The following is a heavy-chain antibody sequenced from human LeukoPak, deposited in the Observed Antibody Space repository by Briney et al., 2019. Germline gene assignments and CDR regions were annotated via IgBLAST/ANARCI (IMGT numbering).Heavy chain of an antibody. Sequence: SETLSLTCAVYGGSSSGYYWSWIRQPPGKGLEWIGEINHSGSTNYNPSLKSRVTISVDTSKNQFSLKLSSVTAADTAVYYCARGPRIQLWKRFDYWGQGTLVTVSS. CDR1: GGSSSGYY. V-gene: IGHV4-34*01. CDR2: INHSGST. J-gene: IGHJ4*02. CDR3: ARGPRIQLWKRFDY. D-gene: IGHD5-18*01.